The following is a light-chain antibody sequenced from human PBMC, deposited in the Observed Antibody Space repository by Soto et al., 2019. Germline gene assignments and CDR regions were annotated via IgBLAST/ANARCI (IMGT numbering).Light chain of an antibody. V-gene: IGLV1-40*01. CDR1: SSNIGAPFD. Sequence: QSVLTPPPSVSGAPWQRVTISCTGSSSNIGAPFDVHWYQQLPGTAPKLLIYANTNRPSGVPDRFSGSKSGTSASLAITGLQAEDEANYYCQSYDSSLGGSLFGGGTKLTVL. CDR3: QSYDSSLGGSL. CDR2: ANT. J-gene: IGLJ2*01.